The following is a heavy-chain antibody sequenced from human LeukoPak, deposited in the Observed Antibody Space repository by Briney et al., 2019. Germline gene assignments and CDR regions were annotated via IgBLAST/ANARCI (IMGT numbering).Heavy chain of an antibody. V-gene: IGHV4-59*01. CDR2: IYYSGST. J-gene: IGHJ6*02. D-gene: IGHD2-8*01. CDR1: GGSISSYY. Sequence: PSETLSLTCTVSGGSISSYYRSWIRQPPGKGLEWLGYIYYSGSTNYNPSLKSRVTISVDTSKNQFSLKLSSVTAADTAVYYCARVRPLNGYYYYGMDVWGQGTTVTVSS. CDR3: ARVRPLNGYYYYGMDV.